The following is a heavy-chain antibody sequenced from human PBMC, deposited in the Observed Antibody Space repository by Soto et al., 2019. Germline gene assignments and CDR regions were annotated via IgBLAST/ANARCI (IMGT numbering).Heavy chain of an antibody. Sequence: QGQLVQSGAEVKKPGASVKVSCKAPAYTFTSHYFHWLRQAPGQGPEWIGVTRPRGGNTVYAQKFQGRVTLTRDTSTSTVYMELSSLRSEDTAVYYCAREVGVSDYYYGMDVWGQGTTVTVSS. CDR3: AREVGVSDYYYGMDV. J-gene: IGHJ6*02. CDR1: AYTFTSHY. CDR2: TRPRGGNT. D-gene: IGHD3-22*01. V-gene: IGHV1-46*01.